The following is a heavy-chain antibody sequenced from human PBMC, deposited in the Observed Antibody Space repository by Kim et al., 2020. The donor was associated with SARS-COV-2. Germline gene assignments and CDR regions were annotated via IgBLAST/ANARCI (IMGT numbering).Heavy chain of an antibody. Sequence: PSLKSRVTISVDTSKNPFSLKLSSVTAADTAVYYCAGDHYGSDPNNWFDPWGQGTLVTVSS. CDR3: AGDHYGSDPNNWFDP. V-gene: IGHV4-31*02. J-gene: IGHJ5*02. D-gene: IGHD3-10*01.